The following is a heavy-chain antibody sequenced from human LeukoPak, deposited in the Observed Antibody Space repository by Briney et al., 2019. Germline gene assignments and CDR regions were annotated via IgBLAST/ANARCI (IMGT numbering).Heavy chain of an antibody. CDR1: GGSISSGSYY. CDR2: IYTSGAT. V-gene: IGHV4-61*09. D-gene: IGHD1-14*01. CDR3: ARTGGGVGWFGTIDS. J-gene: IGHJ4*02. Sequence: SEALSLTCTVSGGSISSGSYYWTWIRQPAGKGLEWIGHIYTSGATSYNPSLQSRVTISVDTSKHEFSLKLTSLTAADTAVYYCARTGGGVGWFGTIDSWGQGTLVTVSS.